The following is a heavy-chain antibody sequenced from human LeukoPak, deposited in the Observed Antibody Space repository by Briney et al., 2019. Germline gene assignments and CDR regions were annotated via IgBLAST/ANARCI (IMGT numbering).Heavy chain of an antibody. V-gene: IGHV4-30-4*08. Sequence: SETLSLTCAVYGESLSGHYWSWIRQPPGKGLEWIGYIYYSGSTYYNPSLKSRVTISVDTSKNQFSLKLSSVTAADTAVYYCARDLGSSSWYYFDYWGQGTLVTVSS. D-gene: IGHD6-13*01. CDR3: ARDLGSSSWYYFDY. CDR1: GESLSGHY. J-gene: IGHJ4*02. CDR2: IYYSGST.